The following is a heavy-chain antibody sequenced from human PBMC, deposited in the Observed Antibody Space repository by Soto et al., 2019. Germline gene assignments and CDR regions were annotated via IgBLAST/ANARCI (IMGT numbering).Heavy chain of an antibody. CDR2: MYYSGNT. V-gene: IGHV4-61*01. CDR3: PRHKLTVAVAGNWWFDP. Sequence: SETLSLTCTVSGDSVSSGSYYWTWIRQPPGKGLEWIGYMYYSGNTNYNPSLKSRVTISADTSKNQFSLKLSSVTAADTAVYYCPRHKLTVAVAGNWWFDPCGQRYLVTVSS. CDR1: GDSVSSGSYY. J-gene: IGHJ5*02. D-gene: IGHD6-19*01.